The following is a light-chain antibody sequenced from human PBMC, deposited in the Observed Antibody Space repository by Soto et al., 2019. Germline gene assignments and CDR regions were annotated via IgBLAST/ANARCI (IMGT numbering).Light chain of an antibody. J-gene: IGLJ1*01. Sequence: QSVLTQPPSVSGAPGQRVTISCTGSSSNIGAGYVVNWYQQLPGTAPKLLIFGDSNRPSGVPDRFSGSKSGTSASLAITGLQAADEADYYCQSSDSRLSGSDVFGTGTKVTVL. CDR1: SSNIGAGYV. CDR2: GDS. V-gene: IGLV1-40*01. CDR3: QSSDSRLSGSDV.